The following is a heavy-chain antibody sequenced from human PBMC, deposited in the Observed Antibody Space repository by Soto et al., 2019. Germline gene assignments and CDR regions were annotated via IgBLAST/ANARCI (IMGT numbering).Heavy chain of an antibody. CDR1: GDPIGSGDFY. CDR2: IYHSGTT. Sequence: QVQLQESGPGLVKASQTLSLNCTVSGDPIGSGDFYCTWIRQTPGRGLEWIGNIYHSGTTSYNPSLESRISISIDTSRNVFSLSLASVTVADTAVYFCARDLLVFDSSGFHFWGRGILVTVAS. CDR3: ARDLLVFDSSGFHF. D-gene: IGHD3-22*01. J-gene: IGHJ5*01. V-gene: IGHV4-30-4*01.